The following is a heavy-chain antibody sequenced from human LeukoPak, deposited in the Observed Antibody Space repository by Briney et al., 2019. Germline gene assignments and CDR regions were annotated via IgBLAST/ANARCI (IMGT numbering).Heavy chain of an antibody. J-gene: IGHJ4*02. CDR3: ARTGWTKDFDY. D-gene: IGHD3/OR15-3a*01. CDR2: IYYSGST. Sequence: SETLSLTCAVSGGSISSGGYSWSWIRQHPGKGLEWIGYIYYSGSTYYNPSLKSRVTISVDTSKNQFSLKLSSVTAADTAVYYCARTGWTKDFDYWGQGTLVTVSS. CDR1: GGSISSGGYS. V-gene: IGHV4-31*11.